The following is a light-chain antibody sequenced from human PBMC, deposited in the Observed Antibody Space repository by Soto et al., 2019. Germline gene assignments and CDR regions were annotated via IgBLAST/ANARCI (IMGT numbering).Light chain of an antibody. CDR2: RVS. Sequence: DTQNTQSPSTLAENVGDRVTITCRASESLNSWLAWYQQRPGKAPKLLIQRVSSLEAGVPSRFSGSGSGTEFTLTISSLQPDDFATYYCQQYNSYPITFGQGTRLEIK. CDR1: ESLNSW. CDR3: QQYNSYPIT. J-gene: IGKJ5*01. V-gene: IGKV1-5*03.